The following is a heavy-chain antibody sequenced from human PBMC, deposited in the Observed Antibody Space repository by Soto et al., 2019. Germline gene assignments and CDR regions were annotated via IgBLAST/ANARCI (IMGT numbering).Heavy chain of an antibody. D-gene: IGHD5-12*01. CDR2: FDPEDGET. CDR1: GYTLTKLS. Sequence: ASVKVSCKVSGYTLTKLSMQWVRQAHGKGLEWMGGFDPEDGETIYAQTFQGRVTMTEDTSTDTAYMELSSLRSEDTAVYYCATHRRISGYDYSPPSYYYYYGMDVWGQGTTVTVSS. J-gene: IGHJ6*02. CDR3: ATHRRISGYDYSPPSYYYYYGMDV. V-gene: IGHV1-24*01.